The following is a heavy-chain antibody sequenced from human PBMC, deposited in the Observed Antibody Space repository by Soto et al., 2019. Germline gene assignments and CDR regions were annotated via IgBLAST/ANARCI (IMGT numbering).Heavy chain of an antibody. CDR2: IIPIFGIG. CDR3: ARSAITLFGVVSIPPHYYSEMDV. D-gene: IGHD3-3*01. V-gene: IGHV1-69*01. Sequence: VHLVQSGAEVKKPGSSVKVSCKASGGTFNRYAISWVRQVPGQGLEWMGGIIPIFGIGNDAQRFQGRVTITADESTGTAYMELSSLRSEDTGVYYCARSAITLFGVVSIPPHYYSEMDVWGQGTTVTVSS. CDR1: GGTFNRYA. J-gene: IGHJ6*02.